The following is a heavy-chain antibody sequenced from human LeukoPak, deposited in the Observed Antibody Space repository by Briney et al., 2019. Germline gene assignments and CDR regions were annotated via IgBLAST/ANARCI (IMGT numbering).Heavy chain of an antibody. V-gene: IGHV1-18*01. CDR1: GYIFSNYG. CDR3: SRYTATVHHQD. D-gene: IGHD1-1*01. Sequence: ASVKVSCKASGYIFSNYGISWVRQAPGQGLEWVGWISGNNGTTNYAQKFRGRVTMTTDTSTNTVYMELRSLKSDDPAVDYFSRYTATVHHQDWGQGTLVIVS. CDR2: ISGNNGTT. J-gene: IGHJ4*02.